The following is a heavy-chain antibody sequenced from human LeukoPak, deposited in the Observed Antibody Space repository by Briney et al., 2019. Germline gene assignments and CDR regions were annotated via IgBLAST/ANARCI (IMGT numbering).Heavy chain of an antibody. V-gene: IGHV5-51*01. CDR1: GYSFTSYW. J-gene: IGHJ4*02. CDR3: ARRPVYYYDSSGYPAYYFDY. Sequence: GESLKISCKGSGYSFTSYWIGWVRQMPVKGLEWMGIIYPGDSDTRYSPSFQGQVTISADKSISTAYLQWSSLKASDTAMYYCARRPVYYYDSSGYPAYYFDYWGQGTLVTVSS. CDR2: IYPGDSDT. D-gene: IGHD3-22*01.